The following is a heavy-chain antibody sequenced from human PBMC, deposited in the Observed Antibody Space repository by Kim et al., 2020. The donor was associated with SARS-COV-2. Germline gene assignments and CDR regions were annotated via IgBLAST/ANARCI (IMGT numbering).Heavy chain of an antibody. D-gene: IGHD1-26*01. CDR2: ISSSSSYT. Sequence: GGSLRLSCAASGFTFSDYYMSWIRQAPGKGLEWVSYISSSSSYTNYADSVKGRFTISRDNAKNSLYLQMNSLRAEDTAVYYCASQWVFYDSGGPGADYWGQGTLVTVSS. CDR1: GFTFSDYY. CDR3: ASQWVFYDSGGPGADY. V-gene: IGHV3-11*06. J-gene: IGHJ4*02.